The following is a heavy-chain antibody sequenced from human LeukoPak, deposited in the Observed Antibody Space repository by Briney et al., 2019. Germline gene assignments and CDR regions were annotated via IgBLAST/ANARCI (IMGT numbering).Heavy chain of an antibody. CDR2: ISYDGSKK. V-gene: IGHV3-30*18. CDR3: AKDKSSTWSFDY. Sequence: GGSLRLSCAASGCTFSRSGMHWGRQAPGKGLWSGTVISYDGSKKDYADSVKGRFTISRDNSKNTLYLQMNSLRAEDTAVYYCAKDKSSTWSFDYWGQGTLVTVSS. D-gene: IGHD6-13*01. J-gene: IGHJ4*02. CDR1: GCTFSRSG.